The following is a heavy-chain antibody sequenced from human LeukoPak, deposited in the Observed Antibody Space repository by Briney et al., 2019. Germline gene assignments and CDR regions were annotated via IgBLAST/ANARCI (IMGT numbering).Heavy chain of an antibody. Sequence: GGSLGLSCAASGFTFDDYAMYWVRQAPGKGLEWVSLISGDGVTTFYADSVKGRFSISRDNSKNSLSLEMNSLRTEDTAMYYCARESGKFDYWGQGTLVAVSS. J-gene: IGHJ4*02. CDR3: ARESGKFDY. V-gene: IGHV3-43*02. CDR1: GFTFDDYA. CDR2: ISGDGVTT.